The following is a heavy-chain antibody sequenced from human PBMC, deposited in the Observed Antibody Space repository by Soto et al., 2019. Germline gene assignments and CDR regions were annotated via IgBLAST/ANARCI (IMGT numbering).Heavy chain of an antibody. Sequence: QVQLVQSGAEVKKPGSSVKVSCKASGGTFSSYAISWVRQAPGQGLEWMGGIIPIFGTANYAQKFQGRVTITADXXTXTXXMEVSSLRSEDTAVYYCARVRVVAAAGTYYYGMDVWGQGTTVTVSS. V-gene: IGHV1-69*12. CDR1: GGTFSSYA. CDR2: IIPIFGTA. D-gene: IGHD6-13*01. J-gene: IGHJ6*02. CDR3: ARVRVVAAAGTYYYGMDV.